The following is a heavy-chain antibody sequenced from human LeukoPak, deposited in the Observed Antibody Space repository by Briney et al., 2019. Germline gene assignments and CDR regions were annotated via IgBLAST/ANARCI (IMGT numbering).Heavy chain of an antibody. CDR2: INPNSGGT. CDR3: ASKDWNDDWFDP. CDR1: GYTFTGYY. D-gene: IGHD1-1*01. V-gene: IGHV1-2*02. J-gene: IGHJ5*02. Sequence: ASVKVSCKASGYTFTGYYMHWVRQAPGQGLEWMGWINPNSGGTNYAQKFQGRATMTRDTSISTAYMELSRLRSDDTAVYYCASKDWNDDWFDPWGQGTLVTVSS.